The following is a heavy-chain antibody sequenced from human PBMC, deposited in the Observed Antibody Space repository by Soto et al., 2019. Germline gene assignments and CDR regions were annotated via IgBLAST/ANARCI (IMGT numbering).Heavy chain of an antibody. CDR2: IWYDGSNK. J-gene: IGHJ4*01. D-gene: IGHD5-12*01. CDR3: ARGFNSVYDYYFDY. Sequence: GGSVRLSCGASGFTFSSYGMHWVRQAPVKGLVWVAVIWYDGSNKYYADSVKGRFTISRDNSKNTLYLQMNSMRSEDTAVYYCARGFNSVYDYYFDYWGHGTLVTVSS. V-gene: IGHV3-33*01. CDR1: GFTFSSYG.